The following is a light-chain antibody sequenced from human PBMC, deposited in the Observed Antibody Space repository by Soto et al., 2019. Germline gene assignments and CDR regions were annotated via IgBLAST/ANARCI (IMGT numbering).Light chain of an antibody. J-gene: IGKJ1*01. CDR3: QQYNSYRT. CDR2: TAS. V-gene: IGKV1-5*03. Sequence: DIQMTQSPSTLSASVGDRFIITFRSSQSISSWLAWHQQKPGKAPKLLIYTASSLESGVPSRFSGSGSGTEFTLTISSLQPDDVANYYCQQYNSYRTFGQGTKVDIK. CDR1: QSISSW.